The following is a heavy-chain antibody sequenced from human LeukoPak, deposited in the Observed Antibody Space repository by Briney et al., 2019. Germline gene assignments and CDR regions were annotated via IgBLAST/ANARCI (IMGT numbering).Heavy chain of an antibody. CDR3: ARGDSSGWLFDY. D-gene: IGHD6-19*01. CDR1: CGSISSYY. J-gene: IGHJ4*02. CDR2: IYCSGST. V-gene: IGHV4-59*01. Sequence: SETLSLTCTVSCGSISSYYWSWIRQPPGKRLEWIGYIYCSGSTNDNPSLKSRVTISVDTSKNQFSLKLSSVTAADTAVYYCARGDSSGWLFDYWGQGALVTVSS.